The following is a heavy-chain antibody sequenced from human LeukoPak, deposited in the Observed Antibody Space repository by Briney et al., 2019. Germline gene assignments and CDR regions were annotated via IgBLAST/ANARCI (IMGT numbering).Heavy chain of an antibody. D-gene: IGHD6-19*01. J-gene: IGHJ4*02. CDR3: ARDSVAGIFDY. V-gene: IGHV4-39*07. Sequence: PSETLSLTCTVSGGSISSSSYYWGWIRQPPGKGLEWIGSIYYSGSTYYNPSLKSRVTISVDTSKNQFSLKLSSVTAADTAVYYCARDSVAGIFDYWSQGTLVTVSS. CDR1: GGSISSSSYY. CDR2: IYYSGST.